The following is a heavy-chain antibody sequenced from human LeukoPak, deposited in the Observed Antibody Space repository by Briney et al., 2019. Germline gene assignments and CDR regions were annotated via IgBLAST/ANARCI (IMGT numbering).Heavy chain of an antibody. J-gene: IGHJ3*02. CDR1: LDSTTSNF. V-gene: IGHV4-4*02. CDR3: ARDRRWDLLHAFDI. D-gene: IGHD1-26*01. Sequence: SETLSLTCTVSLDSTTSNFWSWVRQPPGKGLEWIGEIHRSGSPNYNPSLQSRVTISIDRSRNQIALELSSVTAADTAVYYCARDRRWDLLHAFDIWGQGTMVTVSS. CDR2: IHRSGSP.